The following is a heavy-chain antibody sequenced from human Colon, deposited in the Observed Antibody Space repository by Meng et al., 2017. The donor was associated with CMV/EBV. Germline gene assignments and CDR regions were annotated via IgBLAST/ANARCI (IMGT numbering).Heavy chain of an antibody. Sequence: SCVVSELTFGTYTMNWVRQAQREGLEWVASINSYAAPLSYPHSVQHRFTISRDNAKNSLYLQMNSLGAEDTAVYFCVREVRRSWFDPWGQGTLVTVSS. CDR1: ELTFGTYT. D-gene: IGHD4-11*01. J-gene: IGHJ5*02. CDR3: VREVRRSWFDP. V-gene: IGHV3-21*01. CDR2: INSYAAPL.